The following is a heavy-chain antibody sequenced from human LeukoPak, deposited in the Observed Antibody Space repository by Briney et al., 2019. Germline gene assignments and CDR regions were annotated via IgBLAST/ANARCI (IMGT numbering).Heavy chain of an antibody. D-gene: IGHD6-13*01. V-gene: IGHV3-20*04. CDR1: GFTFSSYA. J-gene: IGHJ3*02. CDR3: AREPDVYSSWYGPAVDT. Sequence: GGSLRLSCAASGFTFSSYAMSWVRQAPGKGLEWVSGINWNGGSTGYADYVKGRFTIARDNAKNSLYLQMNSLRAEDTALYYCAREPDVYSSWYGPAVDTWGQGTMVTVSS. CDR2: INWNGGST.